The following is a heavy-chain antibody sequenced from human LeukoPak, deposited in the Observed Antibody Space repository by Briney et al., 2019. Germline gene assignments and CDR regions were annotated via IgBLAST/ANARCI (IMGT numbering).Heavy chain of an antibody. CDR2: ISSSSSTI. Sequence: GGSLRLSCAASGFTFSSYSMNWVRQAPGKGLEWVSYISSSSSTIYYADSVKGLFPISRDNAKNSLYLQMNSLRSDDTAVYYCAKHSSGWYYDYWGQGTLVTVSS. V-gene: IGHV3-48*04. CDR3: AKHSSGWYYDY. D-gene: IGHD6-19*01. CDR1: GFTFSSYS. J-gene: IGHJ4*02.